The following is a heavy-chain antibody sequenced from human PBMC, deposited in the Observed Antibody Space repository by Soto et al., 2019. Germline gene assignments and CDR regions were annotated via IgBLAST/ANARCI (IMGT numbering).Heavy chain of an antibody. CDR2: ISTYHGYA. Sequence: ASVKVSCKASGYTFNNYGISWVRQAPGQGLEWMGWISTYHGYANYAQNVQGRVTMTTDTSTTTAYMELRSLRSDDTAVYYCARNGSGTYYTVHDYWGQGTLVTVSS. V-gene: IGHV1-18*04. CDR1: GYTFNNYG. D-gene: IGHD3-10*01. CDR3: ARNGSGTYYTVHDY. J-gene: IGHJ4*02.